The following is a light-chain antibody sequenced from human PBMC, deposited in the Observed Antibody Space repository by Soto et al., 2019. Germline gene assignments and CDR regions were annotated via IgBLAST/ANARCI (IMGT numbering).Light chain of an antibody. V-gene: IGLV2-8*01. J-gene: IGLJ2*01. CDR1: SSDVGGYNY. CDR3: SSYAGSKGVV. Sequence: QSALTQPPSASGSPGQSVTISCTGTSSDVGGYNYVSWYQQHPGKAPKLMIYEVSKRPSGVPDRFSGSKSGNTASLTVSGLQAEDEADYYCSSYAGSKGVVFGGGTNSPS. CDR2: EVS.